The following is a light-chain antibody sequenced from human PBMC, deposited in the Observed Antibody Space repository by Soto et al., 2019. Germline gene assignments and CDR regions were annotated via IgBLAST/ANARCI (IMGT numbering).Light chain of an antibody. V-gene: IGKV1-5*01. CDR2: DAS. CDR3: QRYHSYSWT. Sequence: DIQMTQSASTLSASVGARVTITCRASQSISSWLAWYQQKPGKAPNLLIYDASTLESGVPSRFSGSGSGTEFTLTISSLQPDDFATYYCQRYHSYSWTFGQGTKVEIK. CDR1: QSISSW. J-gene: IGKJ1*01.